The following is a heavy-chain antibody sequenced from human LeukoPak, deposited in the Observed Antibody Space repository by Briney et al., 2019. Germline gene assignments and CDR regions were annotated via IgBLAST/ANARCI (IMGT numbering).Heavy chain of an antibody. J-gene: IGHJ4*02. CDR3: ARDAYYDSSGYYPGYFDY. D-gene: IGHD3-22*01. V-gene: IGHV1-69*13. CDR1: GGTFSSYA. CDR2: IIPIFGTA. Sequence: GASVKVSCKASGGTFSSYAISWVRQAPGQGLEWMGGIIPIFGTANYAQKFQGRVTITADESTSTAYMELSSLRSEDTAVYYCARDAYYDSSGYYPGYFDYWGQGTLVTVSS.